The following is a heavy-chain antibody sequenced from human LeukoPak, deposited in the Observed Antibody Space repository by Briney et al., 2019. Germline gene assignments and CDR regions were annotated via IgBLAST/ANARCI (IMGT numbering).Heavy chain of an antibody. J-gene: IGHJ4*02. CDR3: SGNYQGALDH. Sequence: GGSLRLSCAASGFTFSSYSMNWIRQAPGKGLEWVSYISSSSSTIYYADSVKGRFTISRDNAKNSLYLQMNSLRAEDTAVYYCSGNYQGALDHWGQGTLVTVSS. CDR2: ISSSSSTI. V-gene: IGHV3-48*04. D-gene: IGHD4-11*01. CDR1: GFTFSSYS.